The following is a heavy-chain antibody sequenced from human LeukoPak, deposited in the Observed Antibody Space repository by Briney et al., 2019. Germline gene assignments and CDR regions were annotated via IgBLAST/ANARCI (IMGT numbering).Heavy chain of an antibody. J-gene: IGHJ4*02. CDR1: GGSISSSNW. CDR3: ARDNGHGYFDY. V-gene: IGHV4-4*02. Sequence: SETLSLTCAVSGGSISSSNWWSWVRQPPGKGLEWIGEIYHSGSTNYNPSLKSRVIMSVDTSKKQFSLKLRSVTAADTAVYFCARDNGHGYFDYWGQGSLVTVSS. CDR2: IYHSGST.